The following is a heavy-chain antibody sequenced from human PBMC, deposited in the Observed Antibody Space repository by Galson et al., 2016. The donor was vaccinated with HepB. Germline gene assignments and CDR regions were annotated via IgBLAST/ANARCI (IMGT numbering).Heavy chain of an antibody. J-gene: IGHJ4*02. Sequence: SETLSLTCAVSGGSINSYNWWSWVRQTPGQGLEWIGEIYQSGTTNYNPSLKSRVTIPLDKSKNEFSLKLTSVTAADTAVYYCAPLGYCTAGTCYRVYWGQGTLVTVSS. CDR1: GGSINSYNW. CDR2: IYQSGTT. V-gene: IGHV4-4*02. D-gene: IGHD2-15*01. CDR3: APLGYCTAGTCYRVY.